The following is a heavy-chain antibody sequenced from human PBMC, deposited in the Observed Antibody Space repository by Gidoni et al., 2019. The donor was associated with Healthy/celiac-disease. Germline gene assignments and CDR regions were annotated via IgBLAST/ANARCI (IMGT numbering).Heavy chain of an antibody. V-gene: IGHV1-69*08. J-gene: IGHJ2*01. CDR1: GGTFSSYT. CDR2: IIPILGIA. CDR3: AREPTTVVTPFYWYFDL. D-gene: IGHD4-17*01. Sequence: QVQLVQSGAEVKKPGSSVKVSCKASGGTFSSYTISWVRQAPGQGLEWMGRIIPILGIANYAQKFQGRVTITADKSTSTAYMELSSLRSEDTAVYYCAREPTTVVTPFYWYFDLWGRGTLVTVSS.